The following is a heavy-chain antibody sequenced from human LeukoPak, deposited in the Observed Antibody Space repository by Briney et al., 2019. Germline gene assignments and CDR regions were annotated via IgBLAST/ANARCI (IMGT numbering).Heavy chain of an antibody. J-gene: IGHJ6*02. V-gene: IGHV1-8*02. CDR1: GYTFTGYY. D-gene: IGHD6-13*01. CDR3: ARGRGSSWPYYYYGMDV. Sequence: GASVKVSCKASGYTFTGYYMHWVRQAPGQGLEWMGWMNPNSGNTGYAQKFQGRVTMTRNTSISTAYMELSSLRSEDTAVYYCARGRGSSWPYYYYGMDVWGQGTTVTVSS. CDR2: MNPNSGNT.